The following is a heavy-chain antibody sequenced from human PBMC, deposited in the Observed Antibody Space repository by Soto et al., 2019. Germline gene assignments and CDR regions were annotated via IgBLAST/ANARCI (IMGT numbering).Heavy chain of an antibody. Sequence: EVHLLESGGGLIQPGGSLRLSCAASGFTVDTYAMAWLRQTPRKGLDWVSSISGSGDHTYYANSVKGRFTISRDSSENTVHLQMNSLRSEDTAVYFCAKGYDRYGSGYEGFDTWGQGTLVTVSS. J-gene: IGHJ4*02. D-gene: IGHD5-12*01. CDR2: ISGSGDHT. CDR1: GFTVDTYA. V-gene: IGHV3-23*01. CDR3: AKGYDRYGSGYEGFDT.